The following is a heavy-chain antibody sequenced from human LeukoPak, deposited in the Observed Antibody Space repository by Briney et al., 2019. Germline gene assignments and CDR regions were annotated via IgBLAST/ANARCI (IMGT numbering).Heavy chain of an antibody. J-gene: IGHJ4*02. Sequence: GGSLRLSCAASGFTLSSYAMHWVRQAPGKGLEWVAVISYDGSNKYYADSVKGRFTISRDNSKNTLYLQMNSLRAEDTAVYYCARSYYYDSSGYFSYWGQGTLVTVSS. CDR3: ARSYYYDSSGYFSY. D-gene: IGHD3-22*01. V-gene: IGHV3-30-3*01. CDR1: GFTLSSYA. CDR2: ISYDGSNK.